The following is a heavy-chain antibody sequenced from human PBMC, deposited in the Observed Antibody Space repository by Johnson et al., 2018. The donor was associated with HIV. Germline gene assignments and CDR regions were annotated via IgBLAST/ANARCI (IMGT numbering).Heavy chain of an antibody. CDR3: ASTLTGDFGAFDI. CDR1: GFTFDDDG. CDR2: ISGSGGST. Sequence: VQLVESGGGVVRPGGSLRLSCAASGFTFDDDGMSWVRQVPGKGLEWVSAISGSGGSTYYADSVKGRFTISRDNSKNTLYLQMNSLRAEETAVYYCASTLTGDFGAFDIWGQGTMVTVSS. V-gene: IGHV3-23*04. D-gene: IGHD7-27*01. J-gene: IGHJ3*02.